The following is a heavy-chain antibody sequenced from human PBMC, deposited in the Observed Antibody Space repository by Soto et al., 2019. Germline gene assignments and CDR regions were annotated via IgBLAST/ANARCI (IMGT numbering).Heavy chain of an antibody. CDR2: ISAYNGNT. CDR1: GYTFTSYG. D-gene: IGHD6-19*01. J-gene: IGHJ4*02. V-gene: IGHV1-18*01. CDR3: ARARAGYSSGWSLAAFYYFDY. Sequence: QVQLVQSGAEVKKPGASVKVSCKASGYTFTSYGISWVRQAPGQGLEWMGWISAYNGNTKYAQKLQGRVTMTTDTTTSTAYMELRSLRSDDTAVYYCARARAGYSSGWSLAAFYYFDYWGQGTLVTVSS.